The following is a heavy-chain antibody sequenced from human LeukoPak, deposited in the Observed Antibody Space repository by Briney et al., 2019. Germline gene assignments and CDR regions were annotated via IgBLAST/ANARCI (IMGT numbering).Heavy chain of an antibody. CDR3: AKSKRAGTMSYYYYGMDV. Sequence: GGSLRLSCAASGFTFSSYAMSWVHQAPGKGLEWVSAISGSGGSTYYADSVKGRFTISRVNSKNTLYLQMNSLRAEDTAVYYCAKSKRAGTMSYYYYGMDVWGQGTTVTVSS. J-gene: IGHJ6*02. D-gene: IGHD6-13*01. V-gene: IGHV3-23*01. CDR1: GFTFSSYA. CDR2: ISGSGGST.